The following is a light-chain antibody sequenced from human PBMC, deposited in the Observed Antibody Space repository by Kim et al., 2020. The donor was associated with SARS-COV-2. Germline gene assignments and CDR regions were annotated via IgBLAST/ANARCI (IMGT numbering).Light chain of an antibody. CDR2: GKN. CDR3: NSRDSSGNHVV. J-gene: IGLJ2*01. Sequence: ALGQPVRITCKGDSLRTYYASWYQQKPGRAPVLVIYGKNNRPSGIPDRFSGSSSGNTASLTITGAQAEDEADYYCNSRDSSGNHVVFGGGTQLTVL. V-gene: IGLV3-19*01. CDR1: SLRTYY.